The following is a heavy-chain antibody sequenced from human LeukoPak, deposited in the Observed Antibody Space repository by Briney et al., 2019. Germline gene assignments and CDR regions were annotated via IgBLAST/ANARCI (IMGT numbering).Heavy chain of an antibody. CDR2: ISSSSSYT. D-gene: IGHD4-17*01. CDR3: ARNLRHGDYRGAFDI. Sequence: PGGSLRLSCAASGFTFSDYYMSWIRQAPGKGLEWVSYISSSSSYTNYADSVKGRFTISRDNAKNSLYLQMNSLRAEDTAVYHCARNLRHGDYRGAFDIWGQGTMVTVSS. CDR1: GFTFSDYY. V-gene: IGHV3-11*03. J-gene: IGHJ3*02.